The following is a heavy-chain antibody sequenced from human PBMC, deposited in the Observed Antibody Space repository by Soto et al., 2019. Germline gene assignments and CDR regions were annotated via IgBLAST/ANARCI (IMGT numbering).Heavy chain of an antibody. D-gene: IGHD3-22*01. V-gene: IGHV1-69*06. CDR1: GGTFGSDA. CDR2: IIPIFGTT. J-gene: IGHJ5*02. CDR3: ARDRTDSGYYTNWLDP. Sequence: SVKVSCKASGGTFGSDAITWVRQAPGQGLEWVGRIIPIFGTTNYAQNLQGRVTISADKSTLTSYMELHSLTSDDTALYYCARDRTDSGYYTNWLDPWGQGTQVTGSS.